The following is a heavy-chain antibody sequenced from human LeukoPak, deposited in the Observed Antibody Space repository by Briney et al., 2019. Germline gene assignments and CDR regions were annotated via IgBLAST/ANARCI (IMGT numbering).Heavy chain of an antibody. J-gene: IGHJ4*02. CDR1: GVSISSSNSY. V-gene: IGHV4-39*07. CDR2: IYYSGNT. CDR3: ARSIGYQLPTFDY. Sequence: SETLSLTCTVSGVSISSSNSYWGWIRQPPGKGLEWMGSIYYSGNTYYNASLKSRVTISVDTSKNQVSLKLSSVTAADTAVYYCARSIGYQLPTFDYWGQGTLVTVSS. D-gene: IGHD2-2*01.